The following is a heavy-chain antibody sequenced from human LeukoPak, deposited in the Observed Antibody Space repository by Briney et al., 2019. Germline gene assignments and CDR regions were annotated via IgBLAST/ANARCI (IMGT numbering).Heavy chain of an antibody. CDR2: ISSSGSTI. V-gene: IGHV3-11*04. J-gene: IGHJ4*02. D-gene: IGHD6-6*01. CDR3: ARDERAGSSSGFDY. Sequence: GGSLRLSCAASGFTFSDYYMSWIRQAPGKGLEWVSYISSSGSTIYYADSVKGRFTISRDNAKNSLYLQVNSLRAEDTAVYYCARDERAGSSSGFDYWGQGTLVTVSS. CDR1: GFTFSDYY.